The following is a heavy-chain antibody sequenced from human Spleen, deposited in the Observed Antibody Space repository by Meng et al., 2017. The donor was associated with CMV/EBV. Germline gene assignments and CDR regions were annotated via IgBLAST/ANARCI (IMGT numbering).Heavy chain of an antibody. CDR3: VTVGQTVTSHHVDY. V-gene: IGHV1-69-2*01. D-gene: IGHD3-16*01. CDR1: GYTFTDYS. Sequence: ASVKVSCKVSGYTFTDYSLHWVKQAPGKGLEWMGVINAEDGERRYEEKFQGRLTIAADTSADTAYMELSSLKTEDTAVYFCVTVGQTVTSHHVDYWGQGTLVTVSS. J-gene: IGHJ4*02. CDR2: INAEDGER.